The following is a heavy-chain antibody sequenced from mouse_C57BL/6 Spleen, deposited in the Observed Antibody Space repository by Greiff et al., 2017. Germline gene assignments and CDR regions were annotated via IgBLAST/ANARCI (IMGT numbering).Heavy chain of an antibody. D-gene: IGHD2-4*01. V-gene: IGHV3-6*01. J-gene: IGHJ2*01. CDR3: ARMDYDYVDY. CDR2: ISYDGSN. CDR1: GYSITSGYY. Sequence: ESGPGLVKPSQSLSLTCSVTGYSITSGYYWNWIRQFPGNKLEWMGYISYDGSNNYNPSLKNRISITRDTSKNQFFLKLNSVTTEDTATYYCARMDYDYVDYWGQGTTLTVSS.